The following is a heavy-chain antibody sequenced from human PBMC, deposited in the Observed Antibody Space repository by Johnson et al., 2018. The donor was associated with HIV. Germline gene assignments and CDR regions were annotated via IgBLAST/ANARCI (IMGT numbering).Heavy chain of an antibody. CDR1: GFTFRSYA. CDR2: ISYDGSHN. Sequence: QVQLVESGGGVVQPGRSLRLSCAASGFTFRSYAMHWVRQAPGKGLEWVALISYDGSHNFHADFVTVRFTISRDHSKNTLYLQMNSLRAVDTAVYYCANDRTGFAAFDIWGQGTMVTVSS. CDR3: ANDRTGFAAFDI. V-gene: IGHV3-30-3*02. J-gene: IGHJ3*02. D-gene: IGHD1-1*01.